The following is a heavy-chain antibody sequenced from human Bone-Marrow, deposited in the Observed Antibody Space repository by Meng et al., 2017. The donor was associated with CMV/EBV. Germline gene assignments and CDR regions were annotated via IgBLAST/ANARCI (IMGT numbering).Heavy chain of an antibody. V-gene: IGHV4-34*01. Sequence: ESLKISCAASGFGFSDYSMAWIRQPPGKGLEWIGKINHSGSTYYNPSLKSRVTISVDTSKNQFSLKLSSVTAADTAVYYCARSGPTNYDPGIAVAGARDPYYYYGMDVWGQGTTVTVSS. CDR3: ARSGPTNYDPGIAVAGARDPYYYYGMDV. CDR1: GFGFSDYS. CDR2: INHSGST. J-gene: IGHJ6*02. D-gene: IGHD6-19*01.